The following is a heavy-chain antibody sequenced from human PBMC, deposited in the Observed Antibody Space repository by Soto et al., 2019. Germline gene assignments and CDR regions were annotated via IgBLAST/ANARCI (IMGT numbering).Heavy chain of an antibody. V-gene: IGHV3-15*01. J-gene: IGHJ3*01. Sequence: EVQLVESGGGLVKPGGSLRLSCAASGFTFNNAWMTWVRQYPGKWLEWVGRSKSKGDGGIIDYAAPVRGRFTVSRDESKDPGYRQINSVQTGHKAMYYLTTDPGGSTWGQGTMVTVSS. CDR3: TTDPGGST. CDR1: GFTFNNAW. CDR2: SKSKGDGGII.